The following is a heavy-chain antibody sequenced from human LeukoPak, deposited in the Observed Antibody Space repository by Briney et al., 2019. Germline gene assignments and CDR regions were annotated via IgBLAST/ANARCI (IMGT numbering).Heavy chain of an antibody. V-gene: IGHV3-21*01. CDR2: ISSSSSYI. J-gene: IGHJ6*02. Sequence: GGSLRLSCAASGFTFSSYSMNWVRQAPGKGLEWVSSISSSSSYIYYADSVKGRFTTSRDNAKNSLYLQMNSLRAEDTAVYYCARDPNSGYDFNYYYGMDVWGQGTTVTVSS. CDR3: ARDPNSGYDFNYYYGMDV. D-gene: IGHD5-12*01. CDR1: GFTFSSYS.